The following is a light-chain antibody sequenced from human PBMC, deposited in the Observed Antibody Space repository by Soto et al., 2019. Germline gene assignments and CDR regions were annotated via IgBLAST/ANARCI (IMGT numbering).Light chain of an antibody. CDR2: GAS. Sequence: EIVMTQSPATLSVSPGERATLSCRASQSVDSKLAWYQQKPGQGPRLLIYGASSRATGIPARFSGSGSGTEFTRTISSLQSEDFAVYYCQHYSTWLWTFGQGNKVEIK. J-gene: IGKJ1*01. CDR3: QHYSTWLWT. CDR1: QSVDSK. V-gene: IGKV3-15*01.